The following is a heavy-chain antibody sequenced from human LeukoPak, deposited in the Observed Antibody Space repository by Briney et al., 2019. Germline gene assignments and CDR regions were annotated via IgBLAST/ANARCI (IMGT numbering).Heavy chain of an antibody. Sequence: SETLSLTCTVSGGSISSYYWSWIRQPAGKGLEWIGYIYYSGSTYYNPSLKSRVTISVDTSKNQFSLKLSSVTAADTAVYYCARDSGLDSFDYWGQGTLVTVSS. CDR3: ARDSGLDSFDY. D-gene: IGHD3-22*01. CDR1: GGSISSYY. CDR2: IYYSGST. J-gene: IGHJ4*02. V-gene: IGHV4-59*06.